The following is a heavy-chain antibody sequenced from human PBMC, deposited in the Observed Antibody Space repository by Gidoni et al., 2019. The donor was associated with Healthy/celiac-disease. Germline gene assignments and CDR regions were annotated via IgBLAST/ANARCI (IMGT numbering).Heavy chain of an antibody. D-gene: IGHD3-10*01. CDR2: IWYDGSNK. J-gene: IGHJ5*02. CDR1: GFPFSSYG. Sequence: QVQLVESGGGVVQPGRSLRLSCAASGFPFSSYGMHWVRQAPGKGLEWVAVIWYDGSNKYYADSVKGRFTISRDNSKNTLYLQMNSLRAEDTAVYYCARDGYYGSGSMGWFDPWGQGTLVTVSS. V-gene: IGHV3-33*01. CDR3: ARDGYYGSGSMGWFDP.